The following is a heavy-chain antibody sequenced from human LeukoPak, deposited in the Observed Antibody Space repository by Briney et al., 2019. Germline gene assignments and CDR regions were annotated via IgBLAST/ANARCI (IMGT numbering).Heavy chain of an antibody. J-gene: IGHJ4*02. CDR1: GFTFSTYA. D-gene: IGHD3-22*01. CDR3: ARGGYDTSGYARYYFDY. Sequence: PGRSLRLSCAASGFTFSTYAMYWVRQAPGKGLEWVAVISYDGSNKYYADSVKGRFTISRDNSRSTLYLQMNSLRAEDTAVYYCARGGYDTSGYARYYFDYWGQGTLVTVSS. V-gene: IGHV3-30-3*01. CDR2: ISYDGSNK.